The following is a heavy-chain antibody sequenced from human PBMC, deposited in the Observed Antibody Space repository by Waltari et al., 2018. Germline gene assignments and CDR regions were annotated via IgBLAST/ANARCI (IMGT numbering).Heavy chain of an antibody. D-gene: IGHD2-2*01. Sequence: EVQLVESGGGLVQPGGSLRLSCAASGFTFSSYEMNWVRQAPGKGLEWVSYISSSGSTIYYADSVKGRFTISRDNAKNSLYLQMNSLRAEDTAVYYCARVFPVVVVAYYFDYWGQGTLVTVSS. J-gene: IGHJ4*02. CDR1: GFTFSSYE. CDR3: ARVFPVVVVAYYFDY. V-gene: IGHV3-48*03. CDR2: ISSSGSTI.